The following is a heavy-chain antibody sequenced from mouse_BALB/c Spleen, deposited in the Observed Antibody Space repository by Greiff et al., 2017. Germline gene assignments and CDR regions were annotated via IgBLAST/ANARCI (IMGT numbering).Heavy chain of an antibody. D-gene: IGHD1-1*01. V-gene: IGHV14-3*02. J-gene: IGHJ2*01. Sequence: VQLQQSGAELVKPGASVKLSCTASGFNIKDTYMHWVKQRPEQGLEWIGRIDPANGNTKYDPKFQGKATITADTSSNTAYLQLSSLTSEDTAVYYCADKPYYYGSSYFDYWGQGTTLTVSS. CDR3: ADKPYYYGSSYFDY. CDR2: IDPANGNT. CDR1: GFNIKDTY.